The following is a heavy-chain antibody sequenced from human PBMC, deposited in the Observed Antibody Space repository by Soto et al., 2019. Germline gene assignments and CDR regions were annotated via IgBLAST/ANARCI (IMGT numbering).Heavy chain of an antibody. CDR2: VSHSGSN. Sequence: QVRLQESGPGLVKPSQTLSLTCTVSGGSISSAAYYWSWIRQHPGKGLEWIGYVSHSGSNYYNPSLKNRVIISVDTSKNQFSLSLTSVTAADTAVYYCAREYTYGSNFFDCWGQGALVTVSS. CDR1: GGSISSAAYY. D-gene: IGHD5-18*01. V-gene: IGHV4-31*03. J-gene: IGHJ4*02. CDR3: AREYTYGSNFFDC.